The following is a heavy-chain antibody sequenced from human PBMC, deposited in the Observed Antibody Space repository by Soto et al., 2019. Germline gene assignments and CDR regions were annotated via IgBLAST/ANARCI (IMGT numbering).Heavy chain of an antibody. Sequence: QVQLVESGEGVVEPGRSLRLSCAASGFTFSSYGMHWVRQAPGKGLEWVAVIWYDGSDKYYADSVKGRFTISRDNSKNTLYLQMNSLRAEDTAVYYCGRRYCTNGVCYPPYYYGMDVWGQGTTVTVSS. CDR1: GFTFSSYG. CDR2: IWYDGSDK. J-gene: IGHJ6*02. CDR3: GRRYCTNGVCYPPYYYGMDV. V-gene: IGHV3-33*01. D-gene: IGHD2-8*01.